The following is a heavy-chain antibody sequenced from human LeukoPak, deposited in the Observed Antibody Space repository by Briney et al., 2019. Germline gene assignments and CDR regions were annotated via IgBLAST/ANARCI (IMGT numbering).Heavy chain of an antibody. CDR2: ISGSGGIT. J-gene: IGHJ4*02. CDR3: AKDSAAVGGPTTD. V-gene: IGHV3-23*01. D-gene: IGHD6-13*01. CDR1: GFTFSSYT. Sequence: PGGSLTLFCAASGFTFSSYTMSWVRQAPGKGKECVSLISGSGGITYYADSVKGRFTISRDNYKNTLYLQMDSLRAEDTAVYYCAKDSAAVGGPTTDWGQGTMVTVSS.